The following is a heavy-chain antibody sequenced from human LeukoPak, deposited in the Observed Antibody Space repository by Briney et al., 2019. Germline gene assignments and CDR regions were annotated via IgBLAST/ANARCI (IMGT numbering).Heavy chain of an antibody. Sequence: SETLSLTCTVSGYSISSGYYWGWIRQSPGKGLEWIGSIYHSGSTYYNPSLQSRVTISIDTSKNQFSLKLNSVTAADTAVYYCARDHYPYYYGSGNWFDPWGQGTLVTVSS. CDR1: GYSISSGYY. V-gene: IGHV4-38-2*02. D-gene: IGHD3-10*01. CDR2: IYHSGST. CDR3: ARDHYPYYYGSGNWFDP. J-gene: IGHJ5*02.